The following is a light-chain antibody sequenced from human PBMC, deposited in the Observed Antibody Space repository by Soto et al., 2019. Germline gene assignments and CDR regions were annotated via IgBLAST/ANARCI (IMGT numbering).Light chain of an antibody. CDR3: QSYDSSNFWV. CDR1: SGSIASNY. V-gene: IGLV6-57*03. J-gene: IGLJ3*02. Sequence: NFMLTQPHSVSESPGKTVTISCTRSSGSIASNYVQWYQQRPGSVPTTVIYEDNQRPSGVPDRFSGSIDSSSNSASLTISGLKTEDEADYYCQSYDSSNFWVFGGGTQLTVL. CDR2: EDN.